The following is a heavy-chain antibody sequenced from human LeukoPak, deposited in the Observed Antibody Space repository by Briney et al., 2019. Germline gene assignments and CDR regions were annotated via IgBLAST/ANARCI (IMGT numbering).Heavy chain of an antibody. CDR1: GGSISSSSYY. CDR3: ARVPRVDWGYCSSTSCSNWLDP. V-gene: IGHV4-39*01. J-gene: IGHJ5*02. CDR2: IYYSGST. D-gene: IGHD2-2*01. Sequence: PSETLSLTCTVSGGSISSSSYYWGWIRQPPGKGLEWIGSIYYSGSTYYNPSLKSRVTISVYTSKNQFSLKLSSVPAADTAVYYCARVPRVDWGYCSSTSCSNWLDPWGQGTLVTVSS.